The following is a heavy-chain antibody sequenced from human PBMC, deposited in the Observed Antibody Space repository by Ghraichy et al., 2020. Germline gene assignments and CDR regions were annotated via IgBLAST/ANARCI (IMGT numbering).Heavy chain of an antibody. CDR3: ARDPPVHRAPLDY. CDR1: GFTFSSYS. Sequence: GGSLRLSCAASGFTFSSYSMNWVRQAPGKGLEWVSSISSSSSYIYYADSVKGRFTISRDNAKNSLYLQMNSLRAEDTAVYYCARDPPVHRAPLDYWGQGTLVTVAS. V-gene: IGHV3-21*01. CDR2: ISSSSSYI. D-gene: IGHD6-6*01. J-gene: IGHJ4*02.